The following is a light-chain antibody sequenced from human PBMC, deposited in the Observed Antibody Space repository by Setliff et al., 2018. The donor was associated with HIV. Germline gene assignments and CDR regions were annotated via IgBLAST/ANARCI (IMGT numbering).Light chain of an antibody. CDR3: CSYAGSHTFV. J-gene: IGLJ1*01. V-gene: IGLV2-11*01. CDR1: TSDVGGYNF. Sequence: QSVLTQPRSVSGSPRQSVTISCTGTTSDVGGYNFVSWYQHHPGKAPKLMIFDVSNRPSGVPDRFSGSKSGNAASLTISGLQADDEAVYFCCSYAGSHTFVFGTGTKVTVL. CDR2: DVS.